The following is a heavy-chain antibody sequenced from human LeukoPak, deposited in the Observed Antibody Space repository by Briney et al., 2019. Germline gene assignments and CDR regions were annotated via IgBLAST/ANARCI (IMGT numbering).Heavy chain of an antibody. CDR2: ISYDGSNK. J-gene: IGHJ4*02. V-gene: IGHV3-30*03. CDR3: ARDGLPKQWLVLSSTDLYFDY. Sequence: GRSLRLSCAASGFTFSSYGMHWVRQAPGKGLEWVAVISYDGSNKYYADSVKGRFTISRDNSKNTLYLQMNSLRAEDTAVYYCARDGLPKQWLVLSSTDLYFDYWGQGTLVTVSS. D-gene: IGHD6-19*01. CDR1: GFTFSSYG.